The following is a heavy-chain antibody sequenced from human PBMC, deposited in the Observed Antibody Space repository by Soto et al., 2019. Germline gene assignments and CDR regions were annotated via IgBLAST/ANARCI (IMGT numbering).Heavy chain of an antibody. D-gene: IGHD2-8*01. CDR1: GITFSDAW. CDR2: IKSKTDGGTS. CDR3: AANGLDI. J-gene: IGHJ3*02. Sequence: PGGSLRPSCAASGITFSDAWMSWVRQAPGKGLEWVGRIKSKTDGGTSDYAAPVKGRFTISRDDSKDTLYLQMNTLKNEDTAVYYCAANGLDIWGQGTMVTVSS. V-gene: IGHV3-15*01.